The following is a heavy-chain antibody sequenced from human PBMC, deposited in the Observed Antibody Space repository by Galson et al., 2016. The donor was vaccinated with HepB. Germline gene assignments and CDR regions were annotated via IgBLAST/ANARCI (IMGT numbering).Heavy chain of an antibody. CDR3: ARDEGLLTACYRPGFDY. Sequence: SLRLSCAASGFIFSNYSMNWVRQAPGKGLEWVSSISSSSRYRYYADSVKGRFTISRDNAKNSLYLQMISLRAEDTAVYYCARDEGLLTACYRPGFDYWGQGILVTVSS. V-gene: IGHV3-21*01. CDR1: GFIFSNYS. CDR2: ISSSSRYR. D-gene: IGHD3-9*01. J-gene: IGHJ4*02.